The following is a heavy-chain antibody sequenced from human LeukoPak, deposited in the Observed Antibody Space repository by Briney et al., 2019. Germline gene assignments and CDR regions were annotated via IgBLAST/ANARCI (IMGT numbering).Heavy chain of an antibody. CDR2: IYTGGST. CDR3: ARGGDDGYDFDY. V-gene: IGHV4-61*02. CDR1: GGSISTGSFY. Sequence: KASETLSLTCSVSGGSISTGSFYWTWIRQPAGKGLEWIGRIYTGGSTNYNPSLKSRLTISLDTSKNQFSLKLSSVTAADTGVYYCARGGDDGYDFDYWGQGTLVTVSS. J-gene: IGHJ4*02. D-gene: IGHD5-12*01.